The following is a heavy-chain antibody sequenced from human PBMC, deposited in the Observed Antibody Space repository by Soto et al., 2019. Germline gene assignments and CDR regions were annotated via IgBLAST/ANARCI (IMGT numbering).Heavy chain of an antibody. D-gene: IGHD2-2*01. J-gene: IGHJ6*03. CDR3: AREGCSSTSCHVQHPGYYYYMDV. Sequence: ASVKVSCKASGYSFTSYGITWVRQAPGQGLEWMGWISAYNGNTNYAQKLQGRVTMTTDTSTSTAYMELRSLRSDDTAVYYCAREGCSSTSCHVQHPGYYYYMDVWGKGTTVTVSS. CDR1: GYSFTSYG. V-gene: IGHV1-18*01. CDR2: ISAYNGNT.